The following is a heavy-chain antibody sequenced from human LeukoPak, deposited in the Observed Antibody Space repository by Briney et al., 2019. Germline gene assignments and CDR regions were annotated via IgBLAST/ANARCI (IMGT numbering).Heavy chain of an antibody. V-gene: IGHV4-59*12. D-gene: IGHD1-14*01. J-gene: IGHJ6*03. Sequence: PSETLSLTCTVSGGPISSYYWSWIRQPPGKGLEWIGYIYYSGSTNYNPSLKSRVTMSVDTSKNQFSLKLSSVTAADTAVYYCARGKTDYYYYMDVWGKGTTVTVSS. CDR2: IYYSGST. CDR1: GGPISSYY. CDR3: ARGKTDYYYYMDV.